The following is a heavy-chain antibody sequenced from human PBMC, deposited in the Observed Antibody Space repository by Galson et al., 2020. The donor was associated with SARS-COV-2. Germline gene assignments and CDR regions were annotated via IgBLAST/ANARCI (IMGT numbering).Heavy chain of an antibody. D-gene: IGHD3-10*01. CDR1: GGSFSGYY. CDR3: ASAGYYYGSGSYYYYYYGMDV. Sequence: SATLSLTCAVYGGSFSGYYWSWIRQPPGKGLEWIGEINHSGSTNYNPSLKSRVTISVDTSKNQFSLKLSSVTAADTAVYYCASAGYYYGSGSYYYYYYGMDVWGQGTTVTVSS. V-gene: IGHV4-34*01. CDR2: INHSGST. J-gene: IGHJ6*02.